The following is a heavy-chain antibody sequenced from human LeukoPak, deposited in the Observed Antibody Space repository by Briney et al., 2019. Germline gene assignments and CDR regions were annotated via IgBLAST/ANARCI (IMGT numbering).Heavy chain of an antibody. V-gene: IGHV4-34*01. D-gene: IGHD6-6*01. CDR3: ARRPAGYYMDV. CDR2: INPSGGT. J-gene: IGHJ6*03. CDR1: GGSFSDYS. Sequence: SETLSLTCAVYGGSFSDYSWSWIRQPPGKGLEWIGEINPSGGTNHNPSLMSRVSMSVDTSKSQFSLKLSSVTAADTAMYYCARRPAGYYMDVWGKGTTVTVSS.